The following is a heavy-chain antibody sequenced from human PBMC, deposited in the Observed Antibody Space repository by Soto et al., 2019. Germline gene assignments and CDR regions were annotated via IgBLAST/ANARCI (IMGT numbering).Heavy chain of an antibody. V-gene: IGHV1-8*01. J-gene: IGHJ5*02. Sequence: QVQLVQSGAEVKKPGASVKVSCKASGYTFTSYDIDWVRQATGQGLEWMGWMNPNSGNTGYAQKFQGRVTMTRNTSISTAYMELSSLRSEDTAVYYCARGLLGYCSGGSCPETWGQGTLVTVSS. D-gene: IGHD2-15*01. CDR3: ARGLLGYCSGGSCPET. CDR1: GYTFTSYD. CDR2: MNPNSGNT.